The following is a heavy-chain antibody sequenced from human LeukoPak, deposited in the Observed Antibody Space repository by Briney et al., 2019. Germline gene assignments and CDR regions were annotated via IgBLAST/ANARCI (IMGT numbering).Heavy chain of an antibody. CDR3: ALGYCSGGGCYTTDFDY. D-gene: IGHD2-15*01. Sequence: ASVKVSCKASGYTFTSYGISWVRQAPGQGLEWMGWISAYNGNTNYAQKLQGRVTMTTDTSTSTAYMELRSLRSDDTAVYYCALGYCSGGGCYTTDFDYWGQGTLVTVSS. V-gene: IGHV1-18*01. CDR1: GYTFTSYG. CDR2: ISAYNGNT. J-gene: IGHJ4*02.